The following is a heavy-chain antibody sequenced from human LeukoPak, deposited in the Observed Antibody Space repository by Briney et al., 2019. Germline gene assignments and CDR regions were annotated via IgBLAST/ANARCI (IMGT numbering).Heavy chain of an antibody. D-gene: IGHD3-10*01. V-gene: IGHV5-51*01. CDR2: INPGDSDT. CDR3: ATHSSYGSGRYYNGGNYYYYMDV. CDR1: TYNFVNYW. J-gene: IGHJ6*03. Sequence: GEYLKISCMDPTYNFVNYWIGWVRQMPGIGLESVGIINPGDSDTKYSPSFQGQVTISADKSISTAYLQWSSLKASDTAMYYCATHSSYGSGRYYNGGNYYYYMDVWGKGTTVTISS.